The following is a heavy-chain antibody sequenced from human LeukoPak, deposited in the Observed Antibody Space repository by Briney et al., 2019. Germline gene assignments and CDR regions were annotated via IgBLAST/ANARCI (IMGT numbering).Heavy chain of an antibody. D-gene: IGHD6-19*01. CDR3: AREAGSSGSFDY. Sequence: SETLSLTCAVYGGSFSGYYWSWIRQPPGKGLEWIGEINHSGSTNYNPSLKSRVTISADTSKNQFSLKLTSVTAADTAVYYCAREAGSSGSFDYWGQGTLVTVSS. J-gene: IGHJ4*02. CDR2: INHSGST. V-gene: IGHV4-34*01. CDR1: GGSFSGYY.